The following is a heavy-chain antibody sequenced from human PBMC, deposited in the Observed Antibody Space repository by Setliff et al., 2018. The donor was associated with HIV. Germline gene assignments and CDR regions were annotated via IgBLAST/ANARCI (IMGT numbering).Heavy chain of an antibody. CDR1: GGSIGSGYYY. V-gene: IGHV4-39*07. CDR3: ARAPTVVTLLDY. D-gene: IGHD4-17*01. CDR2: IYHSGTT. Sequence: SETLSLTCTVSGGSIGSGYYYWSWIRQPAGKGLEWIGSIYHSGTTYDNPSLKSRVTISVDKSKNQFSLKLSSVTAADTAVYYCARAPTVVTLLDYWGQGTLVTVSS. J-gene: IGHJ4*02.